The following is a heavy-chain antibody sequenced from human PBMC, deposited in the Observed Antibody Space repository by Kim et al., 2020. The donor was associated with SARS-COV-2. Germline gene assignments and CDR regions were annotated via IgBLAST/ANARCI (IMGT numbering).Heavy chain of an antibody. D-gene: IGHD6-13*01. CDR3: ATSQIAAAGIWTKYYYGMDV. V-gene: IGHV5-51*01. CDR2: IYPGDSDT. J-gene: IGHJ6*02. CDR1: GYSFTSYW. Sequence: GESLKISCKGSGYSFTSYWIGWVRQMPGKGLEWMGIIYPGDSDTRYSPSFQGQVTISADKSISTAYLQWSSLKASDTAMYYCATSQIAAAGIWTKYYYGMDVWGQGTTVTVSS.